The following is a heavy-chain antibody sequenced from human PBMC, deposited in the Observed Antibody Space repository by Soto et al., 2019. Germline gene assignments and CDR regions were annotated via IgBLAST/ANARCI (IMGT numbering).Heavy chain of an antibody. Sequence: ASVKVSCKASGYTFTSYGISWVRQAPGQGLEWMGWISAYNGNTNYAQKLQGRVTMTTDTSTSTAYMELRSLRYDDKAVYYCVRDRKRKYYYCGMDFWGQGRTVSVS. CDR1: GYTFTSYG. CDR2: ISAYNGNT. J-gene: IGHJ6*02. CDR3: VRDRKRKYYYCGMDF. V-gene: IGHV1-18*01.